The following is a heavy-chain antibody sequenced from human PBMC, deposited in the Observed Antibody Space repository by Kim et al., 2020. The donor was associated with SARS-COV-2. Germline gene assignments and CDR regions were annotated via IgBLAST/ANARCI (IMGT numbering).Heavy chain of an antibody. Sequence: SETLSFTCTVSGGSISSGGYYWSWIRQHPGKGLEWIGYIYYSGSTYYNPSLKSRVTISVDTSKNQFSLKLSSVTAADTAVYYCARARRGIVVDAFDIWGQGTMVTVSS. CDR3: ARARRGIVVDAFDI. CDR1: GGSISSGGYY. V-gene: IGHV4-31*03. D-gene: IGHD6-19*01. J-gene: IGHJ3*02. CDR2: IYYSGST.